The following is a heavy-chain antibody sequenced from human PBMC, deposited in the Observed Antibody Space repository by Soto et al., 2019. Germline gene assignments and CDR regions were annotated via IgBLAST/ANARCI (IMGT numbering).Heavy chain of an antibody. CDR1: GFIVRSNY. CDR2: IYSSGNI. J-gene: IGHJ6*02. V-gene: IGHV3-53*01. CDR3: ARGSGMIRGNYGMDV. D-gene: IGHD3-10*01. Sequence: LRLSCAASGFIVRSNYMTWVRQAPGKGLEWVSVIYSSGNIYYPDSVKGRFTTSRDNSQNTFFLQMNSLRAEDTAVYYCARGSGMIRGNYGMDVWGQGTTVTVTS.